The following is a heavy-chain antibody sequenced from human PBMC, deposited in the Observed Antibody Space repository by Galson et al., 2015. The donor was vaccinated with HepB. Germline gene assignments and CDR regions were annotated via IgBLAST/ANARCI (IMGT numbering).Heavy chain of an antibody. CDR3: ATVPLSYSSTYCFDY. Sequence: SLRLSCAASGFTVSSNYMSWVRQAPGKGLEWVSVIYSGGSTYYADSVKGRFTISRDNSKNTLYLQMNSLGAEDTAVYYCATVPLSYSSTYCFDYWGQGTLVTVSS. J-gene: IGHJ4*02. V-gene: IGHV3-66*01. D-gene: IGHD6-19*01. CDR1: GFTVSSNY. CDR2: IYSGGST.